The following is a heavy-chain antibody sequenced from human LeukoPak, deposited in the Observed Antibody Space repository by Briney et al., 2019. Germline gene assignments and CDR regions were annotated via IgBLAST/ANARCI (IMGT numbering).Heavy chain of an antibody. CDR1: GGSISSYY. V-gene: IGHV4-59*08. Sequence: SETLSLTCTVSGGSISSYYWSWIRQPPGKGLEWIGYIYYSGSTNYNPSLKSRVTISVDTSKNQFSLKLSSVTAADTAVYYCARHSIAAAGGFDYWGQGTLVTVSS. J-gene: IGHJ4*01. CDR2: IYYSGST. D-gene: IGHD6-13*01. CDR3: ARHSIAAAGGFDY.